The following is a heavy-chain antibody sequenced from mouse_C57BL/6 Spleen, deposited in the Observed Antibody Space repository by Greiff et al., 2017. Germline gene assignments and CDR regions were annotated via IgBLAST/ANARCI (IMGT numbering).Heavy chain of an antibody. CDR2: INPSSGYT. CDR3: ARGKRYGSSYGGYFDV. D-gene: IGHD1-1*01. Sequence: VQLQQSGADLVRPGASVKMSCTASGYTFTSYTMHWVNQRPGQGLEWIGYINPSSGYTKYNQKFKDKATLTADKSSSTAYMQLSSLTSEDSAVYYCARGKRYGSSYGGYFDVWGTGTTVTVSS. V-gene: IGHV1-4*01. CDR1: GYTFTSYT. J-gene: IGHJ1*03.